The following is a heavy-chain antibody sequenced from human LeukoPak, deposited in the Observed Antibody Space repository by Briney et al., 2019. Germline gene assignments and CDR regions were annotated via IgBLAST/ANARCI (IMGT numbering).Heavy chain of an antibody. CDR3: ARVRVTMVRVNYYCYYVDV. V-gene: IGHV4-59*12. D-gene: IGHD3-10*01. CDR2: IYNSGST. CDR1: GGSISSYY. J-gene: IGHJ6*03. Sequence: SETLSLTCTVSGGSISSYYWSWIRQPPGKGLEWIGYIYNSGSTNYNPSLKSRVTISVDTSKNQFSLKLSSVTAADTAVYYCARVRVTMVRVNYYCYYVDVWGKGTTVTISS.